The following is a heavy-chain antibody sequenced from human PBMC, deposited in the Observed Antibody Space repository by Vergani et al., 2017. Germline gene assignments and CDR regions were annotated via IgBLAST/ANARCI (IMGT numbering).Heavy chain of an antibody. J-gene: IGHJ4*02. V-gene: IGHV4-61*02. Sequence: QVQLQESGPGLVKPSQTLSLTCTVSGGSISSRTSYWSWIRQPAGKGLEWIGRIYTSGSTNYNPSLKSRVTMSVDTSKNQFSLKLSSVTAADTAVYYCARVDDSSGYYYDWGQGTLVTVSS. D-gene: IGHD3-22*01. CDR1: GGSISSRTSY. CDR3: ARVDDSSGYYYD. CDR2: IYTSGST.